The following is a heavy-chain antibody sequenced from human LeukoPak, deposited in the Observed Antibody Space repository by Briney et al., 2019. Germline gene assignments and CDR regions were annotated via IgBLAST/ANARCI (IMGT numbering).Heavy chain of an antibody. Sequence: GASVKVSCKASGYTFTGYYMHWVRQAPGQGLEWMGWINPNSGGTNYAQKFQGRVTMTRDTSISTAYMELSRLRSDDTAVYYCARDPHIVVVTDYYGMDVWGQGTTVTVSS. V-gene: IGHV1-2*02. CDR3: ARDPHIVVVTDYYGMDV. CDR1: GYTFTGYY. CDR2: INPNSGGT. J-gene: IGHJ6*02. D-gene: IGHD2-21*02.